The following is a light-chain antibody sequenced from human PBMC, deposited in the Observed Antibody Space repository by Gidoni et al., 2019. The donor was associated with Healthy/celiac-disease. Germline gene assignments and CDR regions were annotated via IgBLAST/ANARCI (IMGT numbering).Light chain of an antibody. Sequence: DIQMTPSPSSVSASVGDRVTIPCRASQGISSWFAWYQQKPGKAPKLLIYAAASLQSGVPSRFSGSGSGTDFTLTISSLQPEDFATYYCQQANSFPLTFGPGTKVDIK. V-gene: IGKV1-12*01. CDR2: AAA. CDR3: QQANSFPLT. CDR1: QGISSW. J-gene: IGKJ3*01.